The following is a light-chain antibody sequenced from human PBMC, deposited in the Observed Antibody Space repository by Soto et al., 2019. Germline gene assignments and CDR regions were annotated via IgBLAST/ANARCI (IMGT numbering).Light chain of an antibody. CDR3: QQYGSSPPWT. V-gene: IGKV3-20*01. CDR1: QSVSSSY. J-gene: IGKJ1*01. CDR2: GAS. Sequence: EIVLTPSPGTPSLSPGERATLSCRASQSVSSSYLAWYQQKPGQAPRLLIYGASSRATGIPDRFSGSGSGADFTLTISRLEPEDFAVYYCQQYGSSPPWTFGQGTKVEIK.